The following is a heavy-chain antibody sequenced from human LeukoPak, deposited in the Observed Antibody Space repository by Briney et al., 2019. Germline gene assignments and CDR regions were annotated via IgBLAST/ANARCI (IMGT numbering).Heavy chain of an antibody. CDR1: GDSISSYY. J-gene: IGHJ4*02. V-gene: IGHV4-59*08. D-gene: IGHD1-26*01. Sequence: PSETLSLTCIVSGDSISSYYWSWIRQPPGKGLEWIGYIFHSGNTKYNPSLKSRVTMSIDTSKNQFSLRLSSVTAADTAVYYCARQPYTIGAYYFDYWGPGTLVSVSS. CDR2: IFHSGNT. CDR3: ARQPYTIGAYYFDY.